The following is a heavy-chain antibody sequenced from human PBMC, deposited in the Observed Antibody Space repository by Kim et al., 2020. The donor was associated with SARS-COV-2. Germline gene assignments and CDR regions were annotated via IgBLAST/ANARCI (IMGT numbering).Heavy chain of an antibody. CDR2: VYHSGST. V-gene: IGHV4-4*02. J-gene: IGHJ5*02. Sequence: SETLSLTCGVSGDSITSNKWWSWVRQPPGKGLEWIGEVYHSGSTNYNPSLKSRVTMSVDKLQNEFSLKLNSVTAADTAVYFCARRTSNTGSWYKWFDPWG. CDR1: GDSITSNKW. CDR3: ARRTSNTGSWYKWFDP. D-gene: IGHD6-13*01.